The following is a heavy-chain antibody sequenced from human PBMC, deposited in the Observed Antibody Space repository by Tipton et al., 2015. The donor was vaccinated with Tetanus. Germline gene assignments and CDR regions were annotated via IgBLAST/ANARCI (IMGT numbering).Heavy chain of an antibody. D-gene: IGHD4-17*01. Sequence: QVQLVQSGAEVKKPGASVKVSCKASGYSFTSYEINWVRQATGQGLEWMGWMNPNSGNSGYAQKFQGRVTMTRSTSISTAYLQMNSLTTEDTAVYYCAREWTSTVTSKYDYWGQGTLVTVSS. J-gene: IGHJ4*02. CDR2: MNPNSGNS. CDR3: AREWTSTVTSKYDY. V-gene: IGHV1-8*01. CDR1: GYSFTSYE.